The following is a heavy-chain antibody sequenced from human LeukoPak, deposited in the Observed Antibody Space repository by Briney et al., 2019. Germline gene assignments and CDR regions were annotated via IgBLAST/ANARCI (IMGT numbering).Heavy chain of an antibody. V-gene: IGHV3-53*01. J-gene: IGHJ4*02. CDR1: GFTVSSNY. CDR3: AKERGCSIGSCARIPDY. CDR2: IYSGGTT. Sequence: GGSLRLSCAASGFTVSSNYMNWVRQAPGKGPEWVSIIYSGGTTYYADSVKGRFTISRDNSKNTLFLQMNSLRAEDTAVYYCAKERGCSIGSCARIPDYWGQGILVTVSS. D-gene: IGHD2-15*01.